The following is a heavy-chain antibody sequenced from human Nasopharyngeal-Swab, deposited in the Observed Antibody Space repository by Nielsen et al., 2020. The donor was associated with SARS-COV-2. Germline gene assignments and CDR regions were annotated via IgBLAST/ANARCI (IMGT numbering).Heavy chain of an antibody. J-gene: IGHJ4*02. CDR2: ITYRGPT. V-gene: IGHV4-39*01. D-gene: IGHD3-22*01. Sequence: SETLSLTCTVSGASITDNNYYWAWIRQPPGKGLEWIGSITYRGPTFYNPSLRSRVSISVDASQNQFSLNLWSVTAAETAVFYCARHSRVTTVVVVTLFDDWGRGSLVTVS. CDR3: ARHSRVTTVVVVTLFDD. CDR1: GASITDNNYY.